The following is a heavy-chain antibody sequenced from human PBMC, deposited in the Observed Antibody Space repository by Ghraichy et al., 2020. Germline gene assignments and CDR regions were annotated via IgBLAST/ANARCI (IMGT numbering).Heavy chain of an antibody. V-gene: IGHV4-34*01. D-gene: IGHD3-22*01. J-gene: IGHJ4*02. CDR3: ARGHGSSGYYHY. CDR1: GGSFSGYY. Sequence: SETLSLTCAVYGGSFSGYYWSWIRQPPGKGLEWIGEINHSGSTNYNPSLKSRVTISVDTSKNQFSLKLSSVTAADTAVYYCARGHGSSGYYHYWGQGTLVTVSS. CDR2: INHSGST.